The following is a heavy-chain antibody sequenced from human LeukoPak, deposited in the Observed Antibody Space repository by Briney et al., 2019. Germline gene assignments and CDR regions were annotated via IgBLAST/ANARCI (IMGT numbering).Heavy chain of an antibody. V-gene: IGHV3-7*01. CDR1: GFTFSSYW. D-gene: IGHD3-3*01. CDR2: IKDDGRQK. CDR3: ATDGARGWIF. Sequence: PGGSLRLSCAASGFTFSSYWMTWVRQAPGKGLEWVANIKDDGRQKYYLESVKGRLTISRDNTKYSVFLQMSSLRPEDMAVYYCATDGARGWIFWGQGTLVTVSS. J-gene: IGHJ4*02.